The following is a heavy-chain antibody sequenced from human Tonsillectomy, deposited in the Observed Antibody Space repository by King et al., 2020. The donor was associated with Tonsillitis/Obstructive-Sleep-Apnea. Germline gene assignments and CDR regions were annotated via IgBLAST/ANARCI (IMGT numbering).Heavy chain of an antibody. J-gene: IGHJ4*02. CDR2: ISPNTGGT. Sequence: VQLVESGAEVKKPGASVKVSCKASGYSFSGYYMHWVRQAPGQGLEWMGWISPNTGGTKFAQQFQGRVTMTTDTSISTAYMELSSLRFDDTAVYFCARDKELYSSPFDYWGQGTLVTVSS. V-gene: IGHV1-2*02. D-gene: IGHD3-22*01. CDR1: GYSFSGYY. CDR3: ARDKELYSSPFDY.